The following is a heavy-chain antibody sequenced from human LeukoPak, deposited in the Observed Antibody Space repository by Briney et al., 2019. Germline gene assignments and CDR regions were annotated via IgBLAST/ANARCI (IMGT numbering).Heavy chain of an antibody. D-gene: IGHD3-3*01. Sequence: ASVKVSCKVSGYTLTELSMHWVRQAPGKGLEWMGGFDPEDGETIYAQKFQGRVTMTGDTSTDTAYMELSSLRSEDTAVYYCATVSPYYDFWSGYYPNWGQGTLVTVSS. CDR2: FDPEDGET. J-gene: IGHJ4*02. V-gene: IGHV1-24*01. CDR1: GYTLTELS. CDR3: ATVSPYYDFWSGYYPN.